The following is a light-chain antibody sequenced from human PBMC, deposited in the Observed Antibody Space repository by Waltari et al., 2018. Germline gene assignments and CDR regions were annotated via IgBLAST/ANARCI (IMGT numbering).Light chain of an antibody. V-gene: IGLV2-23*02. Sequence: QSALTQPASVSGSPGQSITISCSGTRSDVGRQNLVAWYQQYPGKAPKLLIYEVNNRPSGVSGRFSGSTSGKVASLTISGLQAEDEADYYCCSYVGTVIFGGGTKVTV. CDR3: CSYVGTVI. CDR1: RSDVGRQNL. J-gene: IGLJ2*01. CDR2: EVN.